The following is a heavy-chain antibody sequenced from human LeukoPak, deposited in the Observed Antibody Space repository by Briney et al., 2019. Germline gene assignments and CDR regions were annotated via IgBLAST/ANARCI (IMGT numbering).Heavy chain of an antibody. V-gene: IGHV1-8*01. CDR1: GYSFTSYD. J-gene: IGHJ6*02. Sequence: ASVKVSCKASGYSFTSYDINCVRQATGQGLEWMGWMNPNSGNTGYAQKFQGRVTMTRNTSISTAYMELSSLRSEDTALYYCARYSGYSSSWYLAYYYYGMDVWGQGTTVTVSS. CDR3: ARYSGYSSSWYLAYYYYGMDV. D-gene: IGHD6-13*01. CDR2: MNPNSGNT.